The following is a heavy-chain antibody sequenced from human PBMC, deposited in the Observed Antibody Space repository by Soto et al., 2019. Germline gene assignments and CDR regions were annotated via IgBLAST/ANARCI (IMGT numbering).Heavy chain of an antibody. CDR2: ISYDGSNK. J-gene: IGHJ6*02. CDR3: ARELEKAYPIYYYYYGMDV. V-gene: IGHV3-30-3*01. CDR1: GFTFSSYA. D-gene: IGHD1-1*01. Sequence: GGSLRLSCAASGFTFSSYAMHWVRQAPGKGLEWVAVISYDGSNKYYADSVKGRFTISRDNSKNTLYLQMNSLRAEDTAVYYCARELEKAYPIYYYYYGMDVWGQGTTVTVSS.